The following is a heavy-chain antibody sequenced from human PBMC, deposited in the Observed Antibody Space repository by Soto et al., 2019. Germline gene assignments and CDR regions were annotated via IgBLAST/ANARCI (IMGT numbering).Heavy chain of an antibody. V-gene: IGHV3-30-3*01. CDR1: GFTVSSYA. J-gene: IGHJ4*02. CDR2: ISYDGSNK. CDR3: ARHGLSIIALDY. Sequence: PGGSLRLSCAASGFTVSSYAMHWVRQAPGKGLEWVAVISYDGSNKYYADSVKGRFTISRDNSKNTLYLQMNSLRAEDTAVYYCARHGLSIIALDYWGQGTLVTVSS. D-gene: IGHD3-10*01.